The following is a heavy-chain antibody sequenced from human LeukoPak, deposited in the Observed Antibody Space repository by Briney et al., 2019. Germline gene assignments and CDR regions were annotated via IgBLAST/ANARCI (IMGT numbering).Heavy chain of an antibody. Sequence: GESLKISCKASGHIFTTSWIAWVRQMPGKGLEWMGIIYPDDSDARYSPSFQGQVTFSADKSISTAYLQWSSLKASDTAMYYCARLANRDGYSSLKTHFDYWGQGTLVTVPS. CDR2: IYPDDSDA. CDR3: ARLANRDGYSSLKTHFDY. V-gene: IGHV5-51*01. CDR1: GHIFTTSW. J-gene: IGHJ4*02. D-gene: IGHD5-24*01.